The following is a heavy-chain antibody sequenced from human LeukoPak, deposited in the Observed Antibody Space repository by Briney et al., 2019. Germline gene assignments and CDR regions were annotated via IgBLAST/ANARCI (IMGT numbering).Heavy chain of an antibody. D-gene: IGHD3-22*01. CDR1: GFTFSSYA. V-gene: IGHV3-23*01. J-gene: IGHJ4*02. CDR3: AKDLGYYDSSGYFDY. CDR2: ISGSGGST. Sequence: GGSLRLSCAASGFTFSSYAMSWVRQAPGKGLEWVSAISGSGGSTYYADSVKGRFTISRDNSKNTLYLQMNSLRAEDTAVYYCAKDLGYYDSSGYFDYWGQGTLVTVSS.